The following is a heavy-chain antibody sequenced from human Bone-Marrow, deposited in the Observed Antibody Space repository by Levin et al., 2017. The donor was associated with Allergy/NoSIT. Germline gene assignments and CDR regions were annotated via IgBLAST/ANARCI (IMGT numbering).Heavy chain of an antibody. J-gene: IGHJ6*02. D-gene: IGHD5/OR15-5a*01. CDR3: ARISVSTTYYAMDV. CDR1: GFSLSQPRMA. Sequence: SGPTLVKPTETLALTCTVSGFSLSQPRMAVSWVHQPPGKALSWLGHIFSNDEKSYNTSLRSRLTISQVTSKSQVVLTMTNMDPLDTGTYYCARISVSTTYYAMDVWGQGTTVTVSS. V-gene: IGHV2-26*02. CDR2: IFSNDEK.